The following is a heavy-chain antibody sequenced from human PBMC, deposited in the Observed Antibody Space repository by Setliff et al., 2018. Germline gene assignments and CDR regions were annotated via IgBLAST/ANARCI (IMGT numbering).Heavy chain of an antibody. CDR1: ANTLSTSYY. J-gene: IGHJ6*02. CDR3: ATLTFAVIPHSGLGLDYFYGMDV. V-gene: IGHV4-38-2*01. D-gene: IGHD2-21*01. Sequence: PSETLSLTCAVSANTLSTSYYWGWVRQPPGKGLEWIGDIYKGGSTYYNPSLRSRVSMSLDTSKRQVSLNLNSVTAADTGVYYCATLTFAVIPHSGLGLDYFYGMDVWGRGTTVTVSS. CDR2: IYKGGST.